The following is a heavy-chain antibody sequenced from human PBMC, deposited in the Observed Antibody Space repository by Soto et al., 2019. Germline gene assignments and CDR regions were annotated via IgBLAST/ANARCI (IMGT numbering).Heavy chain of an antibody. V-gene: IGHV4-59*01. CDR1: GGSISSYY. CDR3: ARYNDYGDAFDI. J-gene: IGHJ3*02. CDR2: IYYSGST. Sequence: QVQLRESGPGLVKPSETLSLTCTVSGGSISSYYWSWIRQPPGKGLEWIGYIYYSGSTNYNPSLKSRVTISVDTSKNQFSLKLSSVTAADTAVYYCARYNDYGDAFDIWGQGTMVTVSS. D-gene: IGHD4-17*01.